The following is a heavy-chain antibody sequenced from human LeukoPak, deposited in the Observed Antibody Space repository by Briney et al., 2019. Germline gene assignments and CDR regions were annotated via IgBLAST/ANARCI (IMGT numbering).Heavy chain of an antibody. J-gene: IGHJ4*02. V-gene: IGHV3-23*01. CDR2: ITASGRST. D-gene: IGHD3-10*01. Sequence: GGSLRLSCAASGFTFSSYAMSWVRQAPGKGLEWVSAITASGRSTYYADSVKGRFTISRDNSKNTLYLQMSSLRADDTAVYYCAKRIAGFGEFADYWGQGTLVTVSS. CDR1: GFTFSSYA. CDR3: AKRIAGFGEFADY.